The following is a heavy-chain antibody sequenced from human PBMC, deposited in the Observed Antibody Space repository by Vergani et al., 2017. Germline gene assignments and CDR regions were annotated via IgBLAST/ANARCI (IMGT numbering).Heavy chain of an antibody. D-gene: IGHD1-26*01. CDR2: LTGGGGCT. V-gene: IGHV3-23*01. CDR3: VKDTGSYKNLFES. J-gene: IGHJ5*01. Sequence: EVQLLESGGSLKQPGGSVRLSCAASGFPFSTYAMHWVRQAPGKGLEWVSSLTGGGGCTYYADSFKGRFIISRDNSRDTLYLQMNSLRPEDTATCYCVKDTGSYKNLFESGGKGTLVTVSS. CDR1: GFPFSTYA.